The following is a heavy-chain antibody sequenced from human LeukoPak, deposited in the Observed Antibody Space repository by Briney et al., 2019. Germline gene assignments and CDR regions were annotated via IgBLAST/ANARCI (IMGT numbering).Heavy chain of an antibody. D-gene: IGHD2-21*01. CDR3: AREGDVYYFDY. Sequence: ASVKVSCKASGYTFISYFIQWVRQAPGQGLEWMGWINPNSGGTNYAQKFQGRVTMTRDTSISTAYMELSRLRSDDTAVYYCAREGDVYYFDYWGQGTLVTVSS. CDR2: INPNSGGT. J-gene: IGHJ4*02. V-gene: IGHV1-2*02. CDR1: GYTFISYF.